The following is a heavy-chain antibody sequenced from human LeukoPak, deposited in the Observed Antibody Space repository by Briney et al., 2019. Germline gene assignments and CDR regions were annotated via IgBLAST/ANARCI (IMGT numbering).Heavy chain of an antibody. CDR1: GFTFDDYA. CDR3: AKDTASSTRGTDWYFDL. Sequence: SLRLSCAASGFTFDDYAMHWVRQAPGKGLEWVSGISWNSGSIGYADSVKGRFTISRDNAKNSLYLQMNSLRAEDTALYYCAKDTASSTRGTDWYFDLWGRGTLVTVSS. D-gene: IGHD2-2*01. V-gene: IGHV3-9*01. J-gene: IGHJ2*01. CDR2: ISWNSGSI.